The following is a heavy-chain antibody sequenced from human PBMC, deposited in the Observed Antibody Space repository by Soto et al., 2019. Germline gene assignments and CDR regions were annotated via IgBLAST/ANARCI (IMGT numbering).Heavy chain of an antibody. CDR2: INPNSGGT. CDR3: ARDKSIAAAGPTYYYYGMDV. Sequence: GASVKVSCKASGYTFTGYYMHWVRQAPGQGLEWMGWINPNSGGTNYAQKFQGWVTMARDTSISTAYMELSRLRSDDTAVYYCARDKSIAAAGPTYYYYGMDVWGQGTTVTVSS. J-gene: IGHJ6*02. CDR1: GYTFTGYY. D-gene: IGHD6-13*01. V-gene: IGHV1-2*04.